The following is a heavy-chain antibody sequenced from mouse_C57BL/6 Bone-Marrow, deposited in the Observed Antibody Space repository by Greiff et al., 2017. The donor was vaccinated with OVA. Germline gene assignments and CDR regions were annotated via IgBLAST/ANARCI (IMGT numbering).Heavy chain of an antibody. CDR1: GYTFTDYE. J-gene: IGHJ2*01. CDR3: TRFHYYGSSYDDY. D-gene: IGHD1-1*01. V-gene: IGHV1-15*01. Sequence: QVQLQQSGAELVRPGASVTLSCKASGYTFTDYEMHWVKQTPVHGLEWIGAIDPETGGTAYNQKFKGKAILTADKSSSTAYMELRSLTSEDSAVYYCTRFHYYGSSYDDYWGQGTTLTVSS. CDR2: IDPETGGT.